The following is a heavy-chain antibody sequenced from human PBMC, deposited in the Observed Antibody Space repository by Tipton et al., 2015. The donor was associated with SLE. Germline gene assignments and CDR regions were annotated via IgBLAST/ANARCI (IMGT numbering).Heavy chain of an antibody. CDR2: MYTSGST. Sequence: TLSLTCTVSGVSISSYYWGWIRQPAGKGLEWIGRMYTSGSTNYNPSLKSRVTMSVDTSKNQFSLRLRSVTAADTAVYYCARWDHYDSVYFDYWGQGTLVTVSS. J-gene: IGHJ4*02. D-gene: IGHD3-22*01. CDR3: ARWDHYDSVYFDY. V-gene: IGHV4-4*07. CDR1: GVSISSYY.